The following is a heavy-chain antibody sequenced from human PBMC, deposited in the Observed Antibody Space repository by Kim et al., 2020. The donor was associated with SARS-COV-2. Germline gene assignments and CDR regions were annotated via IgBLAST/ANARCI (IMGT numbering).Heavy chain of an antibody. V-gene: IGHV7-4-1*02. J-gene: IGHJ6*03. Sequence: YAQGFTGRFVFSLDTSVSTAYLQISSLKAEDTAVYYCARTNYDSCYYMDVWGKGTTVTVSS. CDR3: ARTNYDSCYYMDV.